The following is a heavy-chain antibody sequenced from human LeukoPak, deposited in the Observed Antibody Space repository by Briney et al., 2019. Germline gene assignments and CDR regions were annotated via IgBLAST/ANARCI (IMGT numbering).Heavy chain of an antibody. V-gene: IGHV4-59*01. CDR1: GGSISSYY. CDR3: ARASSTRDPDAFDI. CDR2: IYYSGST. D-gene: IGHD2-2*01. Sequence: SETLFLTCTVSGGSISSYYWSWIRQPPGKGLEWIGYIYYSGSTNYNPSLKSRVTISVDTSKNQFSLKLSSVTAADTAVYYCARASSTRDPDAFDIWGQGTMVTVSS. J-gene: IGHJ3*02.